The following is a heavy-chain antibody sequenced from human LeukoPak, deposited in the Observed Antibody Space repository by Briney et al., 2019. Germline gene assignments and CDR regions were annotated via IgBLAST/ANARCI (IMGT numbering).Heavy chain of an antibody. D-gene: IGHD5-18*01. CDR3: ARVAYSYGYGGDY. Sequence: GGSLRLSCAASGFTFSSYWMHWVRQAPGKGLVWVSRINSDGSSTSYADSVKGRFTISRDNAKNSLYLQMNSLRAEDTAVYYCARVAYSYGYGGDYWGQGTLVTVSS. CDR2: INSDGSST. J-gene: IGHJ4*02. V-gene: IGHV3-74*01. CDR1: GFTFSSYW.